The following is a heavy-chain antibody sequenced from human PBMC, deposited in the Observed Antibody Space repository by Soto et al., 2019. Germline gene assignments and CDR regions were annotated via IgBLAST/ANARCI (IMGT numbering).Heavy chain of an antibody. D-gene: IGHD1-1*01. Sequence: GSLRLSCVASEFTFSNYAMNWVRQAPGEGPEWVSLISSSGGSTYYADFVKGRFSISRDNSKNTLYLQMNSLRVEDTAIYYCAKDIQGRGATTGDDAFDIWGQGTMVTVSS. J-gene: IGHJ3*02. CDR2: ISSSGGST. CDR3: AKDIQGRGATTGDDAFDI. CDR1: EFTFSNYA. V-gene: IGHV3-23*01.